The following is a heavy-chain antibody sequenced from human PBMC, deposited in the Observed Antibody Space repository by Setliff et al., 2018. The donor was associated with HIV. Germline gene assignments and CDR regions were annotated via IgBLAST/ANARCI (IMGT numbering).Heavy chain of an antibody. V-gene: IGHV3-23*01. CDR1: GFTFSSYA. J-gene: IGHJ4*02. D-gene: IGHD3-10*01. CDR2: ISGSGGDT. Sequence: GSLRLSCASSGFTFSSYAMTWVRQAPGKGLECVAVISGSGGDTYYADSVKGRFVISREKSKSTLYPQMNSLRAEDTAVYYCAKKTAAYTSGSWLHYWGQGTLVTVSS. CDR3: AKKTAAYTSGSWLHY.